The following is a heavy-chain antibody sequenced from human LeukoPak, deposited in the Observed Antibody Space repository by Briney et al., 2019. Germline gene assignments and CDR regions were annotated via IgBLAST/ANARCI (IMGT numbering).Heavy chain of an antibody. Sequence: GASVKVSCKASGYTFTGYYMHWVRQARGQGLEWMGWINPNSGGTNYAQKFQGGVTMTRGTSISTAYMELSRLRSDDTAVYYCARWGSGYPLDYWGQGTLVTVSS. D-gene: IGHD3-22*01. CDR1: GYTFTGYY. CDR2: INPNSGGT. V-gene: IGHV1-2*02. J-gene: IGHJ4*02. CDR3: ARWGSGYPLDY.